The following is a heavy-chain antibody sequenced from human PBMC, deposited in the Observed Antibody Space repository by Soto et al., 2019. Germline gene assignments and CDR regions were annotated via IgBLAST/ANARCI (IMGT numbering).Heavy chain of an antibody. CDR1: GGSISSYY. Sequence: SETLSLTCTVSGGSISSYYWSWIRQPPGKGLEWIGYIYYSGSTNYNPSLKSRVTISVDTSKNQFSLKLSSVTAADTAVYYCARERRNFGITGTPSVYFDYWGQGTLVTVSS. CDR2: IYYSGST. CDR3: ARERRNFGITGTPSVYFDY. D-gene: IGHD1-20*01. V-gene: IGHV4-59*01. J-gene: IGHJ4*02.